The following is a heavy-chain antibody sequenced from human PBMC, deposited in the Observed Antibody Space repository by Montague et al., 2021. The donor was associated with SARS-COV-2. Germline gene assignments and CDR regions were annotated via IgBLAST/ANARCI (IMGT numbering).Heavy chain of an antibody. CDR2: ISYDGSNK. CDR1: GFTFSSYA. V-gene: IGHV3-30*04. J-gene: IGHJ4*02. D-gene: IGHD3-16*01. Sequence: SLRLSCAASGFTFSSYAMHWVRQAPGKGLEWVAVISYDGSNKYYADSVKGRFTISRDNSKNTLYLQMNSLRAEDTAVYYCARDRDDYIWGSYENFDCWGQGTRVTVSS. CDR3: ARDRDDYIWGSYENFDC.